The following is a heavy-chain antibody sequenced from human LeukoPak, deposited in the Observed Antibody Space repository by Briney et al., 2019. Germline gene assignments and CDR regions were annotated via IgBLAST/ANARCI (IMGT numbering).Heavy chain of an antibody. J-gene: IGHJ4*02. D-gene: IGHD1-26*01. CDR1: GFTFSSYS. CDR2: ISSSSSYI. V-gene: IGHV3-21*01. Sequence: GESLRLSCAASGFTFSSYSMNWVRQAPGKGLEWVSSISSSSSYIYYADSVKGRFTISRDNAKNSLYLQMNSLRAEDTAVYYCARVGELLLHSYFDYWGQGTLVTVSS. CDR3: ARVGELLLHSYFDY.